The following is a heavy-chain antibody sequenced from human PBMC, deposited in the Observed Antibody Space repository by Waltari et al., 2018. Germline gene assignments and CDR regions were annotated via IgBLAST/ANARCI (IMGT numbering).Heavy chain of an antibody. V-gene: IGHV4-4*02. D-gene: IGHD2-15*01. CDR3: ARYEDLYGMDV. CDR1: ADSIRSNKW. Sequence: QVQLQESGPGLVKPSGTLSLTCVVSADSIRSNKWWTWVRQPPGKGLEWSGEIYQSGSTTYNPSLNGRVTMSIDMSKKQLSLRLTSVTTADTAMYYCARYEDLYGMDVWGQGTTVTVSS. J-gene: IGHJ6*02. CDR2: IYQSGST.